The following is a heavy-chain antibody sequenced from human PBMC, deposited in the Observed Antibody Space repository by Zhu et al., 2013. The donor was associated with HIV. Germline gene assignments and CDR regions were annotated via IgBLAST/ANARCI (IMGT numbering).Heavy chain of an antibody. D-gene: IGHD3-3*01. Sequence: QVQLVQSGAEVKKPGASVKVSCKASGYIFTGYYMHWVRQAPGQGLEWMGWINPNSGGTNYPQKFHGRVTMTRDTSISTAYLEVSRLRSDDTAVYYCARSYDFWSGYYPDYWGQGTLVTVSS. CDR2: INPNSGGT. V-gene: IGHV1-2*02. CDR3: ARSYDFWSGYYPDY. CDR1: GYIFTGYY. J-gene: IGHJ4*02.